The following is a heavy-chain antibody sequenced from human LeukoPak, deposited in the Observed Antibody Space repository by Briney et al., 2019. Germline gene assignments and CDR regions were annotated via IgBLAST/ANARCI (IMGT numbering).Heavy chain of an antibody. Sequence: GGSLRLSCAASGFTFSSYSMNWVRQAPGKGLEWVSYISSSSSTIYYADSVKGRFTISRDNAKNSLYLQMNSLRAEDTAVYYCARLQYSSSWYGRGYFDYWGQGTLVTVSS. CDR3: ARLQYSSSWYGRGYFDY. J-gene: IGHJ4*02. V-gene: IGHV3-48*04. CDR2: ISSSSSTI. CDR1: GFTFSSYS. D-gene: IGHD6-13*01.